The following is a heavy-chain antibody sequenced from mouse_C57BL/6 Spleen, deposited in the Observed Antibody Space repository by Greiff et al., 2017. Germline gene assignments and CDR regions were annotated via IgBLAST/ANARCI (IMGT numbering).Heavy chain of an antibody. CDR1: GYTFTNYW. V-gene: IGHV1-63*01. J-gene: IGHJ2*01. Sequence: VQLQESGAELVRPGTSVKMSCKASGYTFTNYWIGWAKQRPGHGLEWIGDIYPGGGYTNYNEKFKGKATLTADKSSSTAYMQFSSLTSEDSAIYYCARGGDYDEGDYFDYWGQGTTLTVSS. D-gene: IGHD2-4*01. CDR3: ARGGDYDEGDYFDY. CDR2: IYPGGGYT.